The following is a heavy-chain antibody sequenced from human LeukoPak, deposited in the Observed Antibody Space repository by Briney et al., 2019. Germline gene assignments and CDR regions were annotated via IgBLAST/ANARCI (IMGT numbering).Heavy chain of an antibody. CDR3: ARDSIELGPLTGD. J-gene: IGHJ4*02. D-gene: IGHD7-27*01. V-gene: IGHV4-59*01. Sequence: SETLSLTCSVTGGSINSYYWSWIRQPPGKGLEWIGYIYYSGSTNYNPSLKSRVTISVDTSKNQFSLKLSSVTAADTAVYYCARDSIELGPLTGDWGQGTLVTVSS. CDR2: IYYSGST. CDR1: GGSINSYY.